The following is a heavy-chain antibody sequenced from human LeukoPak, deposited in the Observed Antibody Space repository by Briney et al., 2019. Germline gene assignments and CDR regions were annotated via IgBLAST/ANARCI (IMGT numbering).Heavy chain of an antibody. CDR2: ISYDGGTK. V-gene: IGHV3-30*18. CDR3: AKESGSRSYGAYFPH. Sequence: QPGGSLRLSCAASGFTFSSHGMQWVRQAPGKGLEWVAVISYDGGTKYYADSVKGRFTISRDNSKSTLFLQMNSLRAEDTAVYYCAKESGSRSYGAYFPHGGRGTLVTVSS. J-gene: IGHJ1*01. D-gene: IGHD6-13*01. CDR1: GFTFSSHG.